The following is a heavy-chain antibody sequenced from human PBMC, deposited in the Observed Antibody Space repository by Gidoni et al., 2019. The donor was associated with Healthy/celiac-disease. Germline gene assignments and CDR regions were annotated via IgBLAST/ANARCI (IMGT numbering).Heavy chain of an antibody. Sequence: QVQLQESGPGLVKPSQTLALTCTVSGGSISSGGYYWSGIRQHPGKGLEWIGYIYYSGSTYYNPSLKSRVTISVDTSKNQFSLKLSSVTAADTAVYYCARARRVAATASNYYYYYGMDVWGQGTTVTVSS. CDR2: IYYSGST. CDR1: GGSISSGGYY. D-gene: IGHD2-15*01. CDR3: ARARRVAATASNYYYYYGMDV. V-gene: IGHV4-31*03. J-gene: IGHJ6*02.